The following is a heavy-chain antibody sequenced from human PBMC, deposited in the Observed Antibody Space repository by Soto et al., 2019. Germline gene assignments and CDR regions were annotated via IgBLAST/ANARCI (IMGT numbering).Heavy chain of an antibody. Sequence: QVQLVQSGAEVKKPGSSVKVSCKASGGTFSSYAISWVRQAPGQGLEGMGGIIPVFGTGIYAQKFQGRVTITADKSTNTAYMELSSLRSEDTAVYFCARVGGTGGYTYGLDYWGQGTLVTVSS. CDR1: GGTFSSYA. J-gene: IGHJ4*02. D-gene: IGHD5-18*01. V-gene: IGHV1-69*06. CDR2: IIPVFGTG. CDR3: ARVGGTGGYTYGLDY.